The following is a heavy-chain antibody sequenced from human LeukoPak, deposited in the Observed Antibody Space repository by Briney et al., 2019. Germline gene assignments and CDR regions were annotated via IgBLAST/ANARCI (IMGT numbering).Heavy chain of an antibody. V-gene: IGHV3-23*01. Sequence: PGGSLRLSCAASGFIFSTYTMNWARQAPGKGLEWVSSISGSGTSTYYADSVKGRFTISRDNSKNTVYLQMNSLRVEDTAVYYCANDLPGKVWFDSWGQGTLVIVSS. CDR1: GFIFSTYT. D-gene: IGHD1-14*01. CDR3: ANDLPGKVWFDS. J-gene: IGHJ5*01. CDR2: ISGSGTST.